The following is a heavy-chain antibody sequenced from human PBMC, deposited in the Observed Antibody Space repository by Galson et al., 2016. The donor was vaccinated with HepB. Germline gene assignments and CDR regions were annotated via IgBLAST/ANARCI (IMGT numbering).Heavy chain of an antibody. D-gene: IGHD3-22*01. CDR1: GFTFTSYA. Sequence: SLRLSCAASGFTFTSYAMSWVRQAPGKGLEWVSAISGSNTYYADSVKGRFTISRDISKNTLYLQMNSLRAEDKAVYYCAKIYSQGYYDSSGAYSYFDYWGQGTLLTVSS. J-gene: IGHJ4*02. V-gene: IGHV3-23*01. CDR2: ISGSNT. CDR3: AKIYSQGYYDSSGAYSYFDY.